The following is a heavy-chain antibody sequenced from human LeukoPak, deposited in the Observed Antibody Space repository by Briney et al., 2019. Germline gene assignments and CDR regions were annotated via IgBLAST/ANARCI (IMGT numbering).Heavy chain of an antibody. Sequence: ASVKVSCKASGYTFTGYYMHWVRQAPGQGLEWMGWINPNSGGTNYAQKFQGRVTVTRDTSISTAYMELSRLRSDDTAVYYCASFPSGSYYIGDDYWGQGTLVTVSS. J-gene: IGHJ4*02. CDR3: ASFPSGSYYIGDDY. CDR2: INPNSGGT. V-gene: IGHV1-2*02. CDR1: GYTFTGYY. D-gene: IGHD3-10*01.